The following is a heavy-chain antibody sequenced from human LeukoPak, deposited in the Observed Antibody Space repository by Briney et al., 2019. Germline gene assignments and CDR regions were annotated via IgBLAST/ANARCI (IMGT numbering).Heavy chain of an antibody. J-gene: IGHJ4*02. CDR2: FDPEDGET. CDR3: ATVGYSYGIPLHY. D-gene: IGHD5-18*01. Sequence: ASVRVSCTVSGYTLIELSMHWVRQAPGKGREWMGGFDPEDGETIYAQKFQGRVTMTEDTSTDTAYMELSSLRSEDTAVYYCATVGYSYGIPLHYWGQGTLVTVSS. V-gene: IGHV1-24*01. CDR1: GYTLIELS.